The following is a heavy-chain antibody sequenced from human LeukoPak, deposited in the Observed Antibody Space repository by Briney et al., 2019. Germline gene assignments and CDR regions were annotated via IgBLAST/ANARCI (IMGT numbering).Heavy chain of an antibody. Sequence: PSETLSLTCTVSGGSISSYYWSWIRQPAGKGLEWIGRIYTSGSTNYNPSLKSRVTMSVDTSKNQFSLRLSSVTAADTAVYYCARDGIAAAGRVSNWFDPWGQGTLVTVSS. CDR1: GGSISSYY. J-gene: IGHJ5*02. CDR3: ARDGIAAAGRVSNWFDP. CDR2: IYTSGST. V-gene: IGHV4-4*07. D-gene: IGHD6-13*01.